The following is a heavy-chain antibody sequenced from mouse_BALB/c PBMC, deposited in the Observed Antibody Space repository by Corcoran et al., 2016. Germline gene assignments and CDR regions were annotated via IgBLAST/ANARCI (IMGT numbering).Heavy chain of an antibody. CDR2: INPYNDGT. V-gene: IGHV1S136*01. D-gene: IGHD2-14*01. CDR1: GYTFTSYV. CDR3: ARDRYLAWVAY. J-gene: IGHJ3*01. Sequence: EVQLQQSGPELVKPGASVKMSCKASGYTFTSYVMHWVKQKPGQGLEWIGYINPYNDGTKYNEKFKGKATLTSDKSSSTAYIELSSLTSEDSAVYYCARDRYLAWVAYWGQGTLVTVSA.